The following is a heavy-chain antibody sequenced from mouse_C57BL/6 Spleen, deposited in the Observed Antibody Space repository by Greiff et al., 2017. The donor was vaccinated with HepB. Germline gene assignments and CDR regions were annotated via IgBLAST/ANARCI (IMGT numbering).Heavy chain of an antibody. CDR1: GYTFTSYW. J-gene: IGHJ2*01. Sequence: QVQLQQPGAELVKPGALVKMSCKASGYTFTSYWITWVKQRPGQGLEWIGDVYPGSGSTNYNEKFKSKATLTVDTSSSTAYMQLSSLTSEDSAVYYCARGGYGIYYDYDFDYWGQGTTLTVSS. V-gene: IGHV1-55*01. D-gene: IGHD2-4*01. CDR2: VYPGSGST. CDR3: ARGGYGIYYDYDFDY.